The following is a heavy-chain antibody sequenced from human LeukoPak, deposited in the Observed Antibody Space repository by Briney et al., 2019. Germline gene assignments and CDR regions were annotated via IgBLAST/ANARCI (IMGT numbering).Heavy chain of an antibody. CDR3: ARDLQGYSSGWYRGDY. Sequence: GGSLRLSCTASGLTFSTSGFNWVRQAPGKGLEWVASIGPTGSDRYHADSIKGRFTISRDNANNFLYLQMNSLRAEDTAVYYCARDLQGYSSGWYRGDYWGQGTLVTVSS. CDR1: GLTFSTSG. J-gene: IGHJ4*02. CDR2: IGPTGSDR. V-gene: IGHV3-21*06. D-gene: IGHD6-19*01.